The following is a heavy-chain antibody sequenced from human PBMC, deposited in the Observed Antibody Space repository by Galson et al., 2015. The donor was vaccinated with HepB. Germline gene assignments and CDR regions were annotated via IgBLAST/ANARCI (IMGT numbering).Heavy chain of an antibody. Sequence: SLRLSCAASGFTFSRYGMHWVRQAPGKGLEWVAVVSYDGSNKYYADSVKGRFTISRDNFKNTLYLQINSLRAEDTAVYYCAKDYIGYCSGGSCYSCDYWGQGTLVTVSS. CDR2: VSYDGSNK. D-gene: IGHD2-15*01. J-gene: IGHJ4*02. CDR3: AKDYIGYCSGGSCYSCDY. V-gene: IGHV3-30*18. CDR1: GFTFSRYG.